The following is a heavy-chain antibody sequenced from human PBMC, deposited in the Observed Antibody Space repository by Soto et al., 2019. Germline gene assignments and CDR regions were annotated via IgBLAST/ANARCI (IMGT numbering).Heavy chain of an antibody. D-gene: IGHD3-22*01. J-gene: IGHJ3*01. CDR3: ARGGSYSDSSGLRPVRDAFDV. CDR2: SFYSGST. V-gene: IGHV4-59*01. Sequence: PSGTVSLTCAVSGVSIGSYYWSWIRQPPGRGLEWIGCSFYSGSTNYTPSLKSRVTMSLDTSQNQFSLRLSTVTAADTAVYFCARGGSYSDSSGLRPVRDAFDVWGQGTTVTVSS. CDR1: GVSIGSYY.